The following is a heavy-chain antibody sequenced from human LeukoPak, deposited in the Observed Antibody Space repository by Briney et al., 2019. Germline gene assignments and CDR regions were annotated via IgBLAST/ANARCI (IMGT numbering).Heavy chain of an antibody. CDR1: GGSISNDY. Sequence: PSETLPLTRTVSGGSISNDYWSWIRQSPGKGLEWIGYIHDSGSTNSNPSLKSRVTISIDTSKNQFSLKMRSVTAADTAMYYCERDRVFRGYALDVWGEGTTVTVSS. D-gene: IGHD3-10*02. V-gene: IGHV4-59*01. CDR2: IHDSGST. CDR3: ERDRVFRGYALDV. J-gene: IGHJ6*04.